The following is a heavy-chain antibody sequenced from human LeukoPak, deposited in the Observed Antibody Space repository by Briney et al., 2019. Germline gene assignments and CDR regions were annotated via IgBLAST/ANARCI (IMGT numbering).Heavy chain of an antibody. CDR2: ISAYNGNT. Sequence: ASVKVSCKASGYTFTSYGISWVRQAPGQGLEWMGWISAYNGNTNYAQKLQGRVTMTTDTSTSTAYMELRSLRSDDTAVYYCARGPPPRGGNSVWHYYYGMDVWGQGTTVTVSS. D-gene: IGHD4-23*01. V-gene: IGHV1-18*01. J-gene: IGHJ6*02. CDR1: GYTFTSYG. CDR3: ARGPPPRGGNSVWHYYYGMDV.